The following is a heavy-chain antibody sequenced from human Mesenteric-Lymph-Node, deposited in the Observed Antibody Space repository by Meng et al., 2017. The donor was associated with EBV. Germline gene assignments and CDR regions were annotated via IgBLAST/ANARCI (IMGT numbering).Heavy chain of an antibody. J-gene: IGHJ5*02. CDR1: AYSSISYD. D-gene: IGHD1-1*01. CDR2: MNTNSGNT. Sequence: QVQLVGAGAEVKKPGGSLKVSCNASAYSSISYDINWWRQTTGRRRVWMGSMNTNSGNTGYAPKFLGRVIMIRRTNISKAYMELSSLRSEETTVYYCARVGPFNSNWFDPWGQGTLVTVSS. CDR3: ARVGPFNSNWFDP. V-gene: IGHV1-8*01.